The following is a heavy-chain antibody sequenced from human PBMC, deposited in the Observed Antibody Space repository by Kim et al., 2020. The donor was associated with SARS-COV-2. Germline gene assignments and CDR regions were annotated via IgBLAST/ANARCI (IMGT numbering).Heavy chain of an antibody. J-gene: IGHJ6*02. D-gene: IGHD3-3*01. CDR1: GFTFSSYA. CDR3: VKDSRPAPQYYDFWSGYWPDPEYYYYYGMDV. Sequence: GGSLRLSCSASGFTFSSYAMHWVRQAPGKGLEYVSAISSNGGSTYYADSVKGRFTISRDNSKNTLYLQMSSLRAEDTAVYYCVKDSRPAPQYYDFWSGYWPDPEYYYYYGMDVWGQGTTVTVSS. CDR2: ISSNGGST. V-gene: IGHV3-64D*09.